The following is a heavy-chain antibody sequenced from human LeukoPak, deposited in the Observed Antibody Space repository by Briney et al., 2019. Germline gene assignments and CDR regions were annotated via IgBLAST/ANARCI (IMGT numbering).Heavy chain of an antibody. V-gene: IGHV3-9*01. D-gene: IGHD3-22*01. J-gene: IGHJ4*02. CDR1: GFTFDDYA. CDR2: ISWNSGSI. Sequence: GGSLRLSCAASGFTFDDYAMHWVRQAPGKGLEWVSGISWNSGSIGYADSVKGRFTISRDNAKNSLYLQMNSLRAEDTAVYYCARAMVNSYYYDSSGYYLDYWGQGTLVTVSS. CDR3: ARAMVNSYYYDSSGYYLDY.